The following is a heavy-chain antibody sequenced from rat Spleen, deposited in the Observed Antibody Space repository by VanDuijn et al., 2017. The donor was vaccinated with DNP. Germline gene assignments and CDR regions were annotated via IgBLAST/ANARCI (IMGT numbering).Heavy chain of an antibody. CDR1: GFTFSDYN. D-gene: IGHD1-12*03. J-gene: IGHJ4*01. CDR3: AREGDYYDGYGDALDA. CDR2: ISTSGGST. Sequence: EVQLVESGGGLVQPGRSLKLSCVASGFTFSDYNMAWVRQAPKKGLEWVASISTSGGSTYYRDSVKGRFTISRDNAKSTLYLQMDSLRSEDTATYYCAREGDYYDGYGDALDAWGQGTSVTVSS. V-gene: IGHV5-25*01.